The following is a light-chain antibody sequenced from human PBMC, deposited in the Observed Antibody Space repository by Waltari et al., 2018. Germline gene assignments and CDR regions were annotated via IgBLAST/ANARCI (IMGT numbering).Light chain of an antibody. Sequence: SSELTQPPSVSVSPGQTAKITCSGDELPRQYVYWYQQKPGHAPVFLIYKDSERPSGIPERFSGSSSGKIVTLTISGVQAEDDADYYCQSADTSDTWLFGGGTKLTVL. J-gene: IGLJ3*02. CDR2: KDS. CDR3: QSADTSDTWL. V-gene: IGLV3-25*03. CDR1: ELPRQY.